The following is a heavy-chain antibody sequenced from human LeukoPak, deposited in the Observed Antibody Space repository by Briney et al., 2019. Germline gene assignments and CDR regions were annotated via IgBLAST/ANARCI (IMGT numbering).Heavy chain of an antibody. CDR3: ARVTVYCSSTSCHNYYYYGMDV. D-gene: IGHD2-2*01. J-gene: IGHJ6*02. CDR1: GGTFSSYA. CDR2: IIPIFGTA. Sequence: GASVKVSCKASGGTFSSYAISWVRQAPGQGLEWMGGIIPIFGTANYAQKFQGRVTITADESTSTAYMELSSLRSEDTAVYYCARVTVYCSSTSCHNYYYYGMDVWGQGTTVTVSS. V-gene: IGHV1-69*13.